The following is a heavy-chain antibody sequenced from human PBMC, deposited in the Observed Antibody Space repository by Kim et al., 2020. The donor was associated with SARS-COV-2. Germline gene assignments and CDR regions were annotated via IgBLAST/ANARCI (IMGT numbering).Heavy chain of an antibody. J-gene: IGHJ5*02. CDR3: ARDYYDSSGYYSWFDP. D-gene: IGHD3-22*01. CDR2: IIPIFGTA. CDR1: GGTFSSYA. V-gene: IGHV1-69*13. Sequence: SVKVSCKASGGTFSSYAISWVRQAPGQGLEWMGGIIPIFGTANYAQKFQGRVTITADESTSTAYMELSSLRSEDTAVYYCARDYYDSSGYYSWFDPWGQGTLVTVSS.